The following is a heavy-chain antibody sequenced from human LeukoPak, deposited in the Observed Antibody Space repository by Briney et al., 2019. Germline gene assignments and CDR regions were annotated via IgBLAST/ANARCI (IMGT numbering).Heavy chain of an antibody. V-gene: IGHV1-24*01. Sequence: GASVRVSCKVSGITLNDLSIQWVRQAPGKGLEWMGGFDPEDGETIYAPKFQARVTMTQDTYEDTAYMELRSLRSEDTAVYYCATDGIPGATTTLDYWGQGTLVTVSS. J-gene: IGHJ4*02. CDR1: GITLNDLS. D-gene: IGHD1-26*01. CDR3: ATDGIPGATTTLDY. CDR2: FDPEDGET.